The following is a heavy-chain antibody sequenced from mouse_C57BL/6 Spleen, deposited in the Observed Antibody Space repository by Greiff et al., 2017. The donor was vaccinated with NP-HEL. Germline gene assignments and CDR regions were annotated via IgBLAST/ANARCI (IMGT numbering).Heavy chain of an antibody. Sequence: QVQLQQPGAELVMPGASVKLSCKASGYTFTSYWMHWVKQRPGQGLEWIGEIDPSDSYTNYNQKFKGKSTLTVDKSSSTAYMQLSSLTSEDSAVYYCATPYYYGSSPRYFDVWGTGTTVTVSS. V-gene: IGHV1-69*01. D-gene: IGHD1-1*01. CDR3: ATPYYYGSSPRYFDV. J-gene: IGHJ1*03. CDR1: GYTFTSYW. CDR2: IDPSDSYT.